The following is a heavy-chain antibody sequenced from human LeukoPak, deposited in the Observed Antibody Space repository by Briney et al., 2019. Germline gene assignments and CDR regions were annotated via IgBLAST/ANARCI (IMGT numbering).Heavy chain of an antibody. CDR1: GYIFTDYY. V-gene: IGHV1-2*06. Sequence: ASVKVSCKASGYIFTDYYMHWVRQAPGQELGWMGRINPNSGGTNYAQKLQGRVTMTTDTSTSTAYMELRSLRSDDTAVYYCARHEDSPGQWLHQYYFDYWGQGTLVTVSS. CDR3: ARHEDSPGQWLHQYYFDY. CDR2: INPNSGGT. D-gene: IGHD3-22*01. J-gene: IGHJ4*02.